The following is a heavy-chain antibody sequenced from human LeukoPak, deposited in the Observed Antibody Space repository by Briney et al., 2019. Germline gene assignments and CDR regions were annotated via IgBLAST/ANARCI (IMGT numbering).Heavy chain of an antibody. Sequence: SETLSLTCTVSGGSISSYYWSWIRQPPGKGLEWIGYIYYSGSTNYNPSLKSRVNISVDTSKNQFSLKLSSVTAADTAVYYCARAAITIFGVVISAFDIWGQGTMVTVSS. CDR2: IYYSGST. V-gene: IGHV4-59*01. D-gene: IGHD3-3*01. CDR3: ARAAITIFGVVISAFDI. J-gene: IGHJ3*02. CDR1: GGSISSYY.